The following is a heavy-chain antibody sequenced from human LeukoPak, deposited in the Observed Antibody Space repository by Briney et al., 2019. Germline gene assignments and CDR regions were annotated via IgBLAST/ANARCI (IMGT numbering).Heavy chain of an antibody. J-gene: IGHJ4*02. CDR2: ISESGDST. Sequence: PGGSLRLSXAASGFSFKSYAMNWVRQAPGKGLEWVSSISESGDSTHYADSVKGRFTISRDNSKNTLYLQMNSLRAEDTAVYYCAKDQSSGSDYWGQGTLVTVSS. D-gene: IGHD6-19*01. V-gene: IGHV3-23*01. CDR3: AKDQSSGSDY. CDR1: GFSFKSYA.